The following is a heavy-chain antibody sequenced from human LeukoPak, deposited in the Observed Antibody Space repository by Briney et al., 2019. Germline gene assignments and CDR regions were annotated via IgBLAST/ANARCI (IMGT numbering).Heavy chain of an antibody. D-gene: IGHD3-22*01. Sequence: SETLSLTCTVSAGSISSSSYYWGWIRQPPGKGLEWIGSIYYSGSTNYNPSLKSRVTISVDTSKNQFSLKLSSVTAADTAVYYCASRRALTYYYDSSGYFSLDYWGQGTLVTVSS. CDR1: AGSISSSSYY. V-gene: IGHV4-39*07. J-gene: IGHJ4*02. CDR2: IYYSGST. CDR3: ASRRALTYYYDSSGYFSLDY.